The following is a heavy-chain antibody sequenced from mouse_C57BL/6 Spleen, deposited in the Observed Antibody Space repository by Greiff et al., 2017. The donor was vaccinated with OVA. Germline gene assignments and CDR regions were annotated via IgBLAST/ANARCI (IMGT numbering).Heavy chain of an antibody. Sequence: EVHLVESGEGLVKPGGSLKLSCAASGFTFSSYAMSWVRQTPEKRLEWVAYISSGGDYIYYADTVKGRFTISRDNARNTLYLQMSSLKSEDTAMYYCTREGVYYDTRYAMDYWGQGTSVTVSS. CDR3: TREGVYYDTRYAMDY. J-gene: IGHJ4*01. CDR2: ISSGGDYI. CDR1: GFTFSSYA. D-gene: IGHD2-4*01. V-gene: IGHV5-9-1*02.